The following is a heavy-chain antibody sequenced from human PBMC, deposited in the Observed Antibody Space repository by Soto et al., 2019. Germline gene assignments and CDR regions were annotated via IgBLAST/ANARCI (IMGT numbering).Heavy chain of an antibody. CDR2: FDPEDGET. J-gene: IGHJ4*02. Sequence: GASVKVSRKVSGYTLTELSMHWVRQAPGKGLEWMGGFDPEDGETIYAQKFQGRVAMTEDTSTDTAYMELSSLRSEDTAVYYCATYIVLLVYAGGSYFDYWGQGTLVTVSS. CDR3: ATYIVLLVYAGGSYFDY. D-gene: IGHD2-8*01. V-gene: IGHV1-24*01. CDR1: GYTLTELS.